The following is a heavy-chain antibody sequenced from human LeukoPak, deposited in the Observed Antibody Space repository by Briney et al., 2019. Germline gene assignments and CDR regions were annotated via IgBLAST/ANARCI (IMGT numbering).Heavy chain of an antibody. D-gene: IGHD5-24*01. J-gene: IGHJ4*02. CDR2: IKESGSQE. CDR3: ARWRWQKSDFDL. V-gene: IGHV3-7*01. Sequence: GGSLRLSCGASEFSISSYKISWVRQAPGKGLEWVAHIKESGSQEYNVGSVKGRFTVSRDNAQNSVYLQMNSLGVEDTAVYYWARWRWQKSDFDLWGKGPLVTVSS. CDR1: EFSISSYK.